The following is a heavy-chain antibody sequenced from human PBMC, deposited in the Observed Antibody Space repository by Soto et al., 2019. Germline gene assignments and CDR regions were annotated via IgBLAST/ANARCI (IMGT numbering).Heavy chain of an antibody. CDR3: TQIIEHATTS. V-gene: IGHV3-23*01. CDR2: IGGIGSTI. J-gene: IGHJ5*02. Sequence: EVQLLESGGGRVQPGGSLRLSCAASGFTFSSFGMSWVRQAPGKGLEWVSAIGGIGSTIYYADSVKGRFTISRDNSQNTLFLQMNSLRSEDTAVYYCTQIIEHATTSWGQGTLVTVSS. CDR1: GFTFSSFG. D-gene: IGHD2-15*01.